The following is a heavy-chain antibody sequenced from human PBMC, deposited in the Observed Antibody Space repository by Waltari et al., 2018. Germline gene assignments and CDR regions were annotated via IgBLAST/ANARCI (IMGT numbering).Heavy chain of an antibody. CDR1: GYTFTSYD. Sequence: QVQLVQSGAEVKKPGASVKVSCKASGYTFTSYDINWVRQATGQGLEWMGWMNPNSGNTGYEQKVQGRVTMTRNTSISTAYMELSSLRSEDTAVYYCARGQRYYYDSSGYYEYDDYWGQGTLVTVSS. CDR2: MNPNSGNT. V-gene: IGHV1-8*01. J-gene: IGHJ4*02. D-gene: IGHD3-22*01. CDR3: ARGQRYYYDSSGYYEYDDY.